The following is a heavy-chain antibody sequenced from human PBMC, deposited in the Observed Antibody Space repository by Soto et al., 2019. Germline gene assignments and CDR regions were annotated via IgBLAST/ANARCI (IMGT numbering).Heavy chain of an antibody. Sequence: SETLSLTCTVSDGSISPYYWSWIRQPPGKGLEWIGYIYYSGSTNYNPSLKSRVTISVDTSKNQFSLKLSSVTTADTAVYYCARLAGTLPYYYYGMDVWGQGTTVT. CDR2: IYYSGST. J-gene: IGHJ6*02. CDR1: DGSISPYY. V-gene: IGHV4-59*08. CDR3: ARLAGTLPYYYYGMDV. D-gene: IGHD6-13*01.